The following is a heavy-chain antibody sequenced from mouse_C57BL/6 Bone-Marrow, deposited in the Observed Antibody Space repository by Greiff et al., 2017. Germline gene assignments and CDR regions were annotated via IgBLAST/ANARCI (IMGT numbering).Heavy chain of an antibody. D-gene: IGHD2-1*01. CDR2: IYPGSGST. CDR3: ARRLYYGNYVGFAY. CDR1: GYTFTSYW. J-gene: IGHJ3*01. Sequence: QVQLQQPGAELVKPGASVKMSCKASGYTFTSYWITWVKQRPGQGLEWIGDIYPGSGSTNYKEKLKSKATLPVDTSSSSAYMQLSSLQSEDSAVYYCARRLYYGNYVGFAYWGQGTLVTVSA. V-gene: IGHV1-55*01.